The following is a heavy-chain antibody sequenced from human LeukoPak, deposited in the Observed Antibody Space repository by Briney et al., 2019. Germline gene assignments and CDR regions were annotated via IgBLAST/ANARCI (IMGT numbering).Heavy chain of an antibody. V-gene: IGHV3-23*01. J-gene: IGHJ4*02. Sequence: RGSLRLSCAASGLTFSRYAMSWVRQAPGKGLEWVSAISGSGGSTYYADSVKCRFTISRDNSKNTLYLQMNSLRAEDTAVYYCAKDFHGSGSDYWGQGTLVTVSS. CDR2: ISGSGGST. D-gene: IGHD3-10*01. CDR3: AKDFHGSGSDY. CDR1: GLTFSRYA.